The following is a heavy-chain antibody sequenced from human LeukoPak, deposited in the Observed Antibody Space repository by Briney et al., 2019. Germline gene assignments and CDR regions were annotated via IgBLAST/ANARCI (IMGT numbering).Heavy chain of an antibody. D-gene: IGHD2-15*01. J-gene: IGHJ4*02. V-gene: IGHV1-69*01. Sequence: ASVKVSCKASEGTFSSYAISWVRQAPGQGLEWMGGIIPIFGTANYAQKFQGRVTITADESTSTAYMELSSLRSEDTAVYYCARGRCSGGSCYQTDYWGQGTLVTVSS. CDR3: ARGRCSGGSCYQTDY. CDR1: EGTFSSYA. CDR2: IIPIFGTA.